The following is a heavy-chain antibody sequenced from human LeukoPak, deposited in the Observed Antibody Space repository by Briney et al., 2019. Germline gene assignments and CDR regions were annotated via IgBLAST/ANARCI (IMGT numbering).Heavy chain of an antibody. CDR3: ARETEAFDS. CDR2: ISYDGSNK. Sequence: GGSLRLSCAASGFTFTSYVMHWVRQAPGKGLQWVALISYDGSNKYYADSVKGRFTISRDNSKNTLYLQMNSLRAEDTAVYYCARETEAFDSWGQGTLVTVSS. CDR1: GFTFTSYV. V-gene: IGHV3-30*03. J-gene: IGHJ4*02.